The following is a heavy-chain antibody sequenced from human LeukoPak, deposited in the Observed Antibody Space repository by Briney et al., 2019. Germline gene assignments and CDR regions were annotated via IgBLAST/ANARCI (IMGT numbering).Heavy chain of an antibody. Sequence: ASVTVSCKASGYTFTSYDINWVRQAAGQGLEWMGWMNPNSGNTGYAQKFQGRVTMTRNTSISTAYMELSSLRSEDTAVYYCARDYDFWSGYNFQFDYWGQGTLGTVS. CDR2: MNPNSGNT. CDR1: GYTFTSYD. CDR3: ARDYDFWSGYNFQFDY. D-gene: IGHD3-3*01. J-gene: IGHJ4*02. V-gene: IGHV1-8*01.